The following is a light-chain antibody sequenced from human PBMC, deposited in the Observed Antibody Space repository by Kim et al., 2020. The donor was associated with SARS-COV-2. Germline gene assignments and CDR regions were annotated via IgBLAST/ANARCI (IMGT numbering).Light chain of an antibody. CDR2: GSS. Sequence: EIILTQSPGTLSLSPGERATLSCRASQSVSSNYLAWYQQKPGQAPRLLIYGSSSRATGIPDRFSGSGSGTDFTLTISRLEPEDFVVYYCQQYGSSPLTFGGGTKLEI. CDR1: QSVSSNY. V-gene: IGKV3-20*01. CDR3: QQYGSSPLT. J-gene: IGKJ4*01.